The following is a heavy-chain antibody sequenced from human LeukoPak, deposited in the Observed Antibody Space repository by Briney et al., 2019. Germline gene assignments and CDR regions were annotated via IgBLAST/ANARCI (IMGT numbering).Heavy chain of an antibody. CDR2: IKQDGSEK. J-gene: IGHJ4*02. Sequence: GGSLRLSCAASGFTFSSYWMSWVRQAPGKGLEWVANIKQDGSEKYYVDSVKGRFTISRDNAKNSLYLQMNSLRAEDTAVYYCARDSNHYYDSSGYSIWGQGTLVTVSS. CDR1: GFTFSSYW. V-gene: IGHV3-7*01. CDR3: ARDSNHYYDSSGYSI. D-gene: IGHD3-22*01.